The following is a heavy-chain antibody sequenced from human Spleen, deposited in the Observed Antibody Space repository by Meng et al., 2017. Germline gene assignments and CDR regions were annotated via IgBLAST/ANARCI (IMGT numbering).Heavy chain of an antibody. D-gene: IGHD3-22*01. J-gene: IGHJ4*02. CDR1: GSTFSDYY. CDR3: ARDRISYDSSGYSY. CDR2: ISNIGSTI. V-gene: IGHV3-11*04. Sequence: GESLKISCAVSGSTFSDYYMSWIRQAPGKGLEWVSHISNIGSTIYYADSVKGRFTISRDNAKNSLYLQMNSLRAEDTAVYYCARDRISYDSSGYSYWGQGTLVTVSS.